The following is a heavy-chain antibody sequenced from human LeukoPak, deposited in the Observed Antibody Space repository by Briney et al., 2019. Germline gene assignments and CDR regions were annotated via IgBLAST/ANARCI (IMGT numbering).Heavy chain of an antibody. Sequence: DSVKGRFTISRDNAKNSLYLQMNSLRAEDTAVYYCAGEPGFGELLGYWGQGTLVTVSS. V-gene: IGHV3-21*01. D-gene: IGHD3-10*01. CDR3: AGEPGFGELLGY. J-gene: IGHJ4*02.